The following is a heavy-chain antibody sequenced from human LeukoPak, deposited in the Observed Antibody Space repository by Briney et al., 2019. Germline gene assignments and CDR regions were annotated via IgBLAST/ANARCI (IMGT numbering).Heavy chain of an antibody. CDR3: GRDRRVVGATTGYYFDY. Sequence: ASVKVSCKASGYTFTSYYMHWVRQAPGQGLEWMGIINPSGGSTSYAQKFQGRVTMTRDMSTSTVYMELSSLRSEDTAVYYCGRDRRVVGATTGYYFDYWGQGTLVTVSS. CDR2: INPSGGST. CDR1: GYTFTSYY. D-gene: IGHD1-26*01. V-gene: IGHV1-46*01. J-gene: IGHJ4*02.